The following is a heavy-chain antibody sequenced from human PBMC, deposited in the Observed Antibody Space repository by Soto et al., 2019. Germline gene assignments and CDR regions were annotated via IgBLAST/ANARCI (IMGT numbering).Heavy chain of an antibody. D-gene: IGHD2-2*01. CDR2: ISYDGSNK. Sequence: GGSLRLSCAASGFTFSSYGMHWVRQAPGKGLEWVAVISYDGSNKYYADSVKGRFTISRDNSKNTLYLQMNSLRAEDTAVYYCAKDLRAPYCSSTSCYYYYYMDVWGKGTTVTVSS. V-gene: IGHV3-30*18. CDR3: AKDLRAPYCSSTSCYYYYYMDV. J-gene: IGHJ6*03. CDR1: GFTFSSYG.